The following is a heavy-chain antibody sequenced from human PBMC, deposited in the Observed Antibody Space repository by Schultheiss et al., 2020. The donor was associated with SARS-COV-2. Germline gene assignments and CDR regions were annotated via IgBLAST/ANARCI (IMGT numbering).Heavy chain of an antibody. CDR1: GGSISSYY. Sequence: SETLSLTCTVSGGSISSYYWSWIRQPPGKGLEWIGSIYYSGSTYYNPSLKSRVTISVDTSKNQFSLKLSSVTAADTAVYYCARVVVPAAIRRNYYYYMDVWGKGTTVTVSS. J-gene: IGHJ6*03. V-gene: IGHV4-59*05. D-gene: IGHD2-2*02. CDR3: ARVVVPAAIRRNYYYYMDV. CDR2: IYYSGST.